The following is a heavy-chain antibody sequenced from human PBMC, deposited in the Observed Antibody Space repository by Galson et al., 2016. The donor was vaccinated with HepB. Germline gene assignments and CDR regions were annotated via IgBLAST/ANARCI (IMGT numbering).Heavy chain of an antibody. CDR1: GYSFTDHG. D-gene: IGHD3-3*01. J-gene: IGHJ4*02. CDR3: ARDPGFAYYDF. Sequence: SVKVSCKASGYSFTDHGISWARQAPGQGLEWVGWFSTSNGNRRYADKLQGRVTLTTDTATSTAYMELGSLRSDDTAVYYCARDPGFAYYDFWGQGTLVTVSS. CDR2: FSTSNGNR. V-gene: IGHV1-18*01.